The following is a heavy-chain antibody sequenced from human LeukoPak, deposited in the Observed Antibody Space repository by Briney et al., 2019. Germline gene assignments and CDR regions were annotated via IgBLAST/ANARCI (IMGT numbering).Heavy chain of an antibody. CDR2: ISTYNGNT. Sequence: ASVKVSCKASGYTFTKYGITWVRQAPGQGLEWMGWISTYNGNTNYAQKLQGRVTMTTDTSTSTAYMELSSLRSEDTAVYFCARDNGPLGELFGFDYWGPGTLVTVSS. CDR1: GYTFTKYG. V-gene: IGHV1-18*01. CDR3: ARDNGPLGELFGFDY. J-gene: IGHJ4*02. D-gene: IGHD3-10*01.